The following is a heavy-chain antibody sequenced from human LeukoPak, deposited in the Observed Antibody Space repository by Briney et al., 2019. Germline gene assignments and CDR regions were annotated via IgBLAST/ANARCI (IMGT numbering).Heavy chain of an antibody. CDR1: GYTFTSYW. D-gene: IGHD3-22*01. J-gene: IGHJ4*02. Sequence: GESLKISCKGSGYTFTSYWIAWVRQAPGKGLEWVSSISSSSSYIYYADSVKGRFTISRDNAKNSLYLQMNSLRAEDTAVYYCARGATMIVVEPGEFDYWGQGTLVTVSS. CDR3: ARGATMIVVEPGEFDY. V-gene: IGHV3-21*01. CDR2: ISSSSSYI.